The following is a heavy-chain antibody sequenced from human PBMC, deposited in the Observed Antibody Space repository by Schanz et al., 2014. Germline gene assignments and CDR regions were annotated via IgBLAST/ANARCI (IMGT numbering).Heavy chain of an antibody. J-gene: IGHJ4*02. V-gene: IGHV3-11*06. CDR1: GFTFSDYY. CDR3: VPMSRAAH. CDR2: ISSTSSYI. Sequence: VQLVESGGGLAQPGGSLRLSCAASGFTFSDYYMTWIRQAPGKGLEWVSSISSTSSYIFYADSVKGRFTISRDNAKNSLYLQMNSLRAEDTAVYYCVPMSRAAHWGQGTLVTVSS. D-gene: IGHD6-6*01.